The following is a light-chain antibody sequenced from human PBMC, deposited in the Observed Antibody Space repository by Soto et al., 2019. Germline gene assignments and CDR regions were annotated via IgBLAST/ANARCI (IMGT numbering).Light chain of an antibody. Sequence: DIQMTQSPSSLSASVGDRVTITCQARHGISNYLNWYQQKAGKAPKLLISAASNLETGVPSRFSGGGSGTDFTFTITGLQPEDVATYYCQQYENLPLTFGGGTKVEIK. CDR1: HGISNY. J-gene: IGKJ4*01. CDR3: QQYENLPLT. V-gene: IGKV1-33*01. CDR2: AAS.